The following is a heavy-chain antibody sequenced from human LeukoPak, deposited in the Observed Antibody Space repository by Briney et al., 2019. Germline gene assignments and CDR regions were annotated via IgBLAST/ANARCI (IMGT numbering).Heavy chain of an antibody. Sequence: GGSLRLSCAASGFTFSSYEMNWVRQAPGKGLEWVSGISGSDGSTYYADSVKGRFTISRDNSKNTLFLQMNSLRAEDTAVYYCASLSNTDKDDYWGQGTLVTVSS. D-gene: IGHD1/OR15-1a*01. CDR2: ISGSDGST. CDR3: ASLSNTDKDDY. J-gene: IGHJ4*02. CDR1: GFTFSSYE. V-gene: IGHV3-23*01.